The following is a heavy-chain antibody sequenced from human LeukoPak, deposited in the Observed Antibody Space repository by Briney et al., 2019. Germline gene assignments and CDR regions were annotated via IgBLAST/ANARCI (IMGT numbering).Heavy chain of an antibody. J-gene: IGHJ6*03. V-gene: IGHV1-69*05. Sequence: SVKVSCKASGGTFSSYAISWVRQAPGQGLEWMGGIIPIFGTANYAQKFQGRVTITTDESTSTAYMELSSLRSEDTAVYYCARNPIVPPKSHYYYYYMDVWGKGTTVTVSS. CDR3: ARNPIVPPKSHYYYYYMDV. CDR1: GGTFSSYA. D-gene: IGHD2-2*01. CDR2: IIPIFGTA.